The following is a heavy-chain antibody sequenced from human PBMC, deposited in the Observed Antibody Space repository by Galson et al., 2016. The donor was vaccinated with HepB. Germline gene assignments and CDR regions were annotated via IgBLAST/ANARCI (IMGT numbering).Heavy chain of an antibody. Sequence: SLRLSCAASGFTFSVYSMHWVRQAPGKGLEWLAVISYDGGNKYYADSVKGRFTISKDNSKNMLYLHMNSLRTEDTALYFCARRVDRRRDFDYWGQGTLVTVSS. CDR3: ARRVDRRRDFDY. CDR2: ISYDGGNK. V-gene: IGHV3-30-3*01. J-gene: IGHJ4*02. CDR1: GFTFSVYS.